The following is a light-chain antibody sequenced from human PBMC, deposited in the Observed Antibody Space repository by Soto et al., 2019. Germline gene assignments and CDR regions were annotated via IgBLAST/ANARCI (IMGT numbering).Light chain of an antibody. CDR1: SSDVGDYNY. CDR3: SSFAGSPVV. V-gene: IGLV2-8*01. Sequence: QSVLTQPPSASGSLGQSVTIPCTGTSSDVGDYNYVSWYQQHPGKVPKLMIYEVSKWPSGVPDRFSGSKSGNTASLTVSGLQAEDEADYYCSSFAGSPVVFGGGTKPTVL. CDR2: EVS. J-gene: IGLJ2*01.